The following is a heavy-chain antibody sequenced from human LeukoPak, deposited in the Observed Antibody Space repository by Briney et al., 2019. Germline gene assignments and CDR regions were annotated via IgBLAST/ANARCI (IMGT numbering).Heavy chain of an antibody. V-gene: IGHV1-69*13. CDR3: ARVCRYGYLGH. Sequence: VASVTVSCKASGGTFSSYAISWVRQAPGQGLEWMGGIIPIFGTANYAQKFQGRVTITADESTSTAYMELSSLRSEDTAVYYCARVCRYGYLGHWGQGTLVTVSS. D-gene: IGHD3-16*01. CDR2: IIPIFGTA. J-gene: IGHJ4*02. CDR1: GGTFSSYA.